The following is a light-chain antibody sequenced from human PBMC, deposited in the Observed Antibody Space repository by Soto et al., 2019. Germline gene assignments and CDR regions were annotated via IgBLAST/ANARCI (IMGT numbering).Light chain of an antibody. V-gene: IGKV1-33*01. CDR2: GAS. J-gene: IGKJ5*01. CDR3: QQYDNLPIT. CDR1: QDISNY. Sequence: DIQMTQSPSSLSASVGDRITITCQASQDISNYLSWYQQKPGKAPDLLIYGASNLEPGVPSRFSGSGSVTDFSLTISSLQPEDIATYYCQQYDNLPITFGQGTRLEIK.